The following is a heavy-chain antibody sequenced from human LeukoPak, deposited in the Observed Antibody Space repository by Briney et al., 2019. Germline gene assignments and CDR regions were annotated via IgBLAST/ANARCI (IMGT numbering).Heavy chain of an antibody. CDR1: GGSISNYY. CDR3: ARGDRWLTQEAFDI. Sequence: SETLSLTCTVSGGSISNYYWSWIRQPPGKGLEWIGFIDYGGYTNYSPSLKSRVTISVDTSKNQFSLKLRSVTAADTAVYYCARGDRWLTQEAFDIWGQGTMVTVSS. V-gene: IGHV4-59*01. D-gene: IGHD6-19*01. J-gene: IGHJ3*02. CDR2: IDYGGYT.